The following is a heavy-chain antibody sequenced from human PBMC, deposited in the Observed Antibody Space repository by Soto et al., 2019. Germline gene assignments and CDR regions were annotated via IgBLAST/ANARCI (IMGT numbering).Heavy chain of an antibody. D-gene: IGHD5-12*01. J-gene: IGHJ4*02. CDR3: ARQIPHGYNYRLDFFSFDS. CDR2: TYFSAST. CDR1: GDSISTSDSY. V-gene: IGHV4-39*01. Sequence: QLQLQESGPRLVKPSETLSLTCTVSGDSISTSDSYWGWIRQPPGKGLEWIGSTYFSASTYSNPSIRGRVAISVDASKNQVPRRLASVTATDTALYYCARQIPHGYNYRLDFFSFDSWGQGTLVTVSS.